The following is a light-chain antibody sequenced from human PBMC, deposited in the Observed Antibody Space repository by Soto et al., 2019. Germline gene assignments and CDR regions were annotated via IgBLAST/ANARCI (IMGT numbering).Light chain of an antibody. J-gene: IGKJ2*01. V-gene: IGKV3-20*01. CDR1: QRVSSNY. Sequence: IALTQSPGTLSLSPGERATLSCRASQRVSSNYVAWYQHKPGQAPRLLIHGASIRATGIPDRFSGSGSGTDFTLTISRLEPEDFAVYYCQQSYTILKYTFGQGTKVEIK. CDR3: QQSYTILKYT. CDR2: GAS.